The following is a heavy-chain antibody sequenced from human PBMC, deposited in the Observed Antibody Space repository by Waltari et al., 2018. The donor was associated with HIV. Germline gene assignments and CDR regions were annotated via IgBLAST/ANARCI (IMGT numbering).Heavy chain of an antibody. D-gene: IGHD6-6*01. CDR1: GLPFSTNA. J-gene: IGHJ6*02. Sequence: EVQLLESGGGLVQPGGSLSLSCAASGLPFSTNALRWVRQAPGKGLEWVSSIIGSGSSTYYADSREGRFTISRDNSKNTLYLQMNSLRAEDTAAYYCAKVPQYISSSIYYYGMDVWGQGTTVTVSS. CDR2: IIGSGSST. CDR3: AKVPQYISSSIYYYGMDV. V-gene: IGHV3-23*01.